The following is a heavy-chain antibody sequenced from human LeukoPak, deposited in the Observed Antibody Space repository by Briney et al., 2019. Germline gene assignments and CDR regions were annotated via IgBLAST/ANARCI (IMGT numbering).Heavy chain of an antibody. D-gene: IGHD1-26*01. Sequence: GGSLRLSCAASGFTFSSYAMSWVRQAPGKGLEWVSAISGSGGSTYYADSVKGRFTISRDNSKNTLYLQMNSLRAEDTAVYYCASDRGSYLGFDYWGQGTLVTVSS. CDR1: GFTFSSYA. CDR2: ISGSGGST. V-gene: IGHV3-23*01. J-gene: IGHJ4*02. CDR3: ASDRGSYLGFDY.